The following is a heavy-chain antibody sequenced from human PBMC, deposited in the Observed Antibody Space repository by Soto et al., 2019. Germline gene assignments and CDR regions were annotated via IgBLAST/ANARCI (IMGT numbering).Heavy chain of an antibody. J-gene: IGHJ3*02. CDR2: ISAYNGNT. D-gene: IGHD4-17*01. CDR3: ARDMTTVSTGHDASDI. V-gene: IGHV1-18*01. Sequence: ASVKVSCKASGYTFTSYGISWVRQAPGQGLEWMGWISAYNGNTNYAQKLQGRVTMTTDKSTSTAYMELRSLRSDDTAVYYCARDMTTVSTGHDASDIRGQGTRVTVAS. CDR1: GYTFTSYG.